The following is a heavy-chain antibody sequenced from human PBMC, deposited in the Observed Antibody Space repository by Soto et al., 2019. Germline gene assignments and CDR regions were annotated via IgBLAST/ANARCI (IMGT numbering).Heavy chain of an antibody. Sequence: GSLRLSCAASGFTFSSYSMNWVRQAPWKGLEWVSYISSSSSTIYFADSVKGRFTISRDNAKNSLYLQMNSLRAEDTAVYYCARVTRMVVAATPYYFDYWGQGTLVTVST. CDR3: ARVTRMVVAATPYYFDY. J-gene: IGHJ4*02. CDR2: ISSSSSTI. D-gene: IGHD2-15*01. CDR1: GFTFSSYS. V-gene: IGHV3-48*01.